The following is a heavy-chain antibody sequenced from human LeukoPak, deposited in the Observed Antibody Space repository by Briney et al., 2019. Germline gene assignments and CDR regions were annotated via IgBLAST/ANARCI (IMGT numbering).Heavy chain of an antibody. Sequence: SETLSLACTVSGGSISSYYWSWIRQPPGKGLEWIGYIYTSGSTNYNPSLKSRVTISVDTSKNQFSLKLSSVTAADTAVYYCARHLLGRQGDHYFDYWGQGTLVTVSS. CDR2: IYTSGST. J-gene: IGHJ4*02. CDR3: ARHLLGRQGDHYFDY. D-gene: IGHD1-26*01. CDR1: GGSISSYY. V-gene: IGHV4-4*09.